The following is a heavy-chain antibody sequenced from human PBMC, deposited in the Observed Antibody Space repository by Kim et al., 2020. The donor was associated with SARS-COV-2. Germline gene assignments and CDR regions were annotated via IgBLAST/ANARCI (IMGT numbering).Heavy chain of an antibody. J-gene: IGHJ5*02. D-gene: IGHD1-26*01. V-gene: IGHV1-24*01. CDR1: GYTLTELS. CDR3: ATKRGATRNWFDP. Sequence: ASVKVSCKVSGYTLTELSIHWVRQAPGKGLEWMGGFDPEGGETIYAQKFQGSVTTTEDTSTDTAYMELSRLRSEDTAVYYCATKRGATRNWFDPWGQGTLVTVSS. CDR2: FDPEGGET.